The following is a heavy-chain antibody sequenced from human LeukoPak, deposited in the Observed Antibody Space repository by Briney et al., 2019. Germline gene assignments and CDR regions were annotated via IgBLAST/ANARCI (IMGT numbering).Heavy chain of an antibody. V-gene: IGHV3-7*01. Sequence: GGSLRLSCAASGFVFSNYWMSWVRQAPGKGLEWAANIKPDGTEKYYVDSLKGRFTISRDNTKNSLYLQMSSLRVEDTAVYYCARGGNSSWDYWGQGALVTVSS. CDR3: ARGGNSSWDY. CDR1: GFVFSNYW. J-gene: IGHJ4*02. D-gene: IGHD6-6*01. CDR2: IKPDGTEK.